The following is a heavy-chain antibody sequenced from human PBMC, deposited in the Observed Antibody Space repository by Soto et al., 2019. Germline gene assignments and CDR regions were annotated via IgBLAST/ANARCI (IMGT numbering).Heavy chain of an antibody. CDR3: ARAECSTPNCLTAYYSYGLDV. V-gene: IGHV3-48*03. CDR2: INTAGSTK. J-gene: IGHJ6*02. CDR1: GFTFSNFE. Sequence: GGSLRLSCAASGFTFSNFEMHWVRQAPGKGLEWVSYINTAGSTKYYAESVKGRFTISRDNARNSLFLQMNSLRAEDTAVYYCARAECSTPNCLTAYYSYGLDVWGQGTAVTVSS. D-gene: IGHD2-2*01.